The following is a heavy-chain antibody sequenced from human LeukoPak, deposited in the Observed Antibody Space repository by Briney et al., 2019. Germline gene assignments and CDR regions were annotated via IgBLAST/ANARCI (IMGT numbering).Heavy chain of an antibody. J-gene: IGHJ4*02. D-gene: IGHD6-6*01. V-gene: IGHV4-4*07. CDR1: GGSISSHY. CDR2: IYISGST. CDR3: ARGSPVSSSSAGDYYFDY. Sequence: SETLSLTCTVSGGSISSHYWSWIRQPAGKGLQWIGRIYISGSTNYNPSLKSRVTMSVDTSKNQFSLRLNSVTAADTAVYYCARGSPVSSSSAGDYYFDYWGQGTLVTVSS.